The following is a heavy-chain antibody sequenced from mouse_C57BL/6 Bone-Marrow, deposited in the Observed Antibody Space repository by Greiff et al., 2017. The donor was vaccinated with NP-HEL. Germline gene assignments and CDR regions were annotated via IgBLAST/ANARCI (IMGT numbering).Heavy chain of an antibody. J-gene: IGHJ2*01. V-gene: IGHV1-81*01. D-gene: IGHD2-1*01. Sequence: VQLQQSGAELARPGASVKLSCKASGYTFTSYGISWVKQRTGQGLEWIGEIYPRSGNTYYNVKFKGKATLTADKSSSTAYMELRSLTSEDSAGYFCAKVYYGNYNWGQGTTLTVSS. CDR1: GYTFTSYG. CDR3: AKVYYGNYN. CDR2: IYPRSGNT.